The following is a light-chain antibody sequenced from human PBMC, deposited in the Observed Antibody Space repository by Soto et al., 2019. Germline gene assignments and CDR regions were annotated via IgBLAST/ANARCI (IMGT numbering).Light chain of an antibody. CDR2: KAS. CDR3: QHWS. J-gene: IGKJ1*01. CDR1: QTINRW. V-gene: IGKV1-5*03. Sequence: TQSPSTLSASVGDRVTITCRASQTINRWLAWYQQKPGEVPKLLIYKASVLESGVPSRFSGSGSGTEFTLTISRLQPEDVATYYCQHWSFGQGTKVEI.